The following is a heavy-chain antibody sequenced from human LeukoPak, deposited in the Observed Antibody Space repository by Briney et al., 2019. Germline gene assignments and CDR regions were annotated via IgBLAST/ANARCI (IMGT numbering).Heavy chain of an antibody. V-gene: IGHV3-30*02. D-gene: IGHD3-22*01. CDR1: GFTFSSYG. J-gene: IGHJ4*02. CDR2: MRSDGSDK. CDR3: AKHDSSSYY. Sequence: GGSLRLSCAASGFTFSSYGMHWVRQAPGKGLEWVAFMRSDGSDKYCADSVKGRFTISRDNSKNTLYLQMNSLRAEDTAVYYCAKHDSSSYYWGQGTLVTVSS.